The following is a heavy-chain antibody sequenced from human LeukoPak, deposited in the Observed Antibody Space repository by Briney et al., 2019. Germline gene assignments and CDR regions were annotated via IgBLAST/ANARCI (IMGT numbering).Heavy chain of an antibody. Sequence: SETLSLTCTVSGGSISSYYWSWIRQPPGKGLEWIGYIYYSGSTNYNPSLKSRVTISVDTSKNQFSLKLSSVTAADTAVYCCARGIGVYPVDIVATSNFDYWGQGTLVTVSS. CDR1: GGSISSYY. J-gene: IGHJ4*02. CDR3: ARGIGVYPVDIVATSNFDY. D-gene: IGHD5-12*01. CDR2: IYYSGST. V-gene: IGHV4-59*01.